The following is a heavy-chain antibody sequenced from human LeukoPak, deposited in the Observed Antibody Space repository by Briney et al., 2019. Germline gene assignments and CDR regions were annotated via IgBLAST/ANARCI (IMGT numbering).Heavy chain of an antibody. CDR2: IKSKNDGGTT. Sequence: GGSLRLSCAASGFIFNKAWMNWVRQAPGKGPEWVGRIKSKNDGGTTDYGSPVKGRFTISRDDSKNTLYLQMNSLITDDTAIYYCTPVMVEDRGFWGQGTLVTLFS. D-gene: IGHD2-15*01. CDR3: TPVMVEDRGF. V-gene: IGHV3-15*01. CDR1: GFIFNKAW. J-gene: IGHJ4*02.